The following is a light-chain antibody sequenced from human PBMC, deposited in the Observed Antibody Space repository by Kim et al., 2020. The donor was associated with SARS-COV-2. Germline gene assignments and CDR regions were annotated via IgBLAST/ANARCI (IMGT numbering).Light chain of an antibody. CDR1: KLGDKY. CDR2: QDS. CDR3: QAWDSTSVV. J-gene: IGLJ2*01. Sequence: SYELTQPPSVSVSPGQTASITCSGDKLGDKYASWYQQKPGQSPVLLIYQDSKRPSGIPERFSGSNSGNTATLTISATQAMDEADYYCQAWDSTSVVFGGGTQLTVL. V-gene: IGLV3-1*01.